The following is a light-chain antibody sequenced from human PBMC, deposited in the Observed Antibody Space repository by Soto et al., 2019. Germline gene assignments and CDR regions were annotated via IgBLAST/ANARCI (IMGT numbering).Light chain of an antibody. Sequence: EFVLTQSPCTLPLSPGERATLSCMASQTVRNNYLAWYQQKPGQAPRLLIYDASSRATGIPDRFSGSGSGTDFTLTISRLEPEDFAVYLCQQYGGSPITFGQGIRLEIK. J-gene: IGKJ5*01. CDR3: QQYGGSPIT. V-gene: IGKV3-20*01. CDR1: QTVRNNY. CDR2: DAS.